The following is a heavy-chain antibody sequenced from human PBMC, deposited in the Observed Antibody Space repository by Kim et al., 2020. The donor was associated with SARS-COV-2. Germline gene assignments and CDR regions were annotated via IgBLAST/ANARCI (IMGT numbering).Heavy chain of an antibody. V-gene: IGHV1-69*13. CDR1: GGTFSSYA. D-gene: IGHD4-17*01. Sequence: SVKVSCKASGGTFSSYAISWVRQAPGQGLEWMGGIIPIFGTANYAQKFQGRVTITADESTSTAYMELSSLRSEDTAVYYCARDREHDYGDYYLNRHPGRGYYYYGMDVWGQGTTVTVSS. J-gene: IGHJ6*02. CDR3: ARDREHDYGDYYLNRHPGRGYYYYGMDV. CDR2: IIPIFGTA.